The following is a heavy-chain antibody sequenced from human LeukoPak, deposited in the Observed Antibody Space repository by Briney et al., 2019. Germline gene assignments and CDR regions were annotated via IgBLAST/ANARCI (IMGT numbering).Heavy chain of an antibody. CDR1: GFTFSTYW. CDR3: AVWGGGGFDF. Sequence: GGSLRLSCGASGFTFSTYWMHWVRQAPGKGLVWVSRIHKDGSSTNYADAVKGQFTISRDNARNTLYLQMNSLRAEDTALYYCAVWGGGGFDFWGQGTMVTVSS. CDR2: IHKDGSST. V-gene: IGHV3-74*01. D-gene: IGHD3-16*01. J-gene: IGHJ3*01.